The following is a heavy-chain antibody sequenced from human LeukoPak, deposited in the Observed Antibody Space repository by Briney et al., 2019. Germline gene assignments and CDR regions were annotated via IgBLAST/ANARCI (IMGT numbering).Heavy chain of an antibody. CDR2: INHSGNT. V-gene: IGHV4-34*01. D-gene: IGHD6-13*01. CDR1: GGSFSGYY. CDR3: ARGTAAGVAVSWFDP. J-gene: IGHJ5*02. Sequence: SETLSLTCAVYGGSFSGYYWSWIRQPPGKGLEWIGEINHSGNTNYNPSLKSRVTISVDTSKNQFSLKLSSVTAADTAVYYSARGTAAGVAVSWFDPWGQGTLVTVSS.